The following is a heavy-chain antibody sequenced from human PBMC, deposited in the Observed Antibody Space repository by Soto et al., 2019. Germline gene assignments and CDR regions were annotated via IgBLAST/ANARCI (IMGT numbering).Heavy chain of an antibody. J-gene: IGHJ4*02. D-gene: IGHD5-12*01. CDR1: GYTFTNYD. CDR3: AKAQSGYSRLVLDY. V-gene: IGHV1-8*01. Sequence: ASVKVSCKASGYTFTNYDINWVRQATGQGLEWMGWMSPDSGDTGYAQKFQGRVTMTRDTSASTAYMELNSLRDEDTALYYCAKAQSGYSRLVLDYWGQGTLVTVSS. CDR2: MSPDSGDT.